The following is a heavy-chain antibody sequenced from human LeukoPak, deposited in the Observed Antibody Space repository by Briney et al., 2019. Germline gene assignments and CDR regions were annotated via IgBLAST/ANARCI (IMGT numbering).Heavy chain of an antibody. CDR2: ISYDGLNK. V-gene: IGHV3-30*03. CDR3: ARWGRTAGRRAEGAPPQRDAFDM. Sequence: GGSLRLSCAVSGFTFSNEAMGWVRQLRGGGLEWVGMISYDGLNKYYGDSVKGRFTISRDVAGNTLHLEMNSLRAQDTAIYYCARWGRTAGRRAEGAPPQRDAFDMWGHGTMVTVSS. J-gene: IGHJ3*02. D-gene: IGHD3-10*01. CDR1: GFTFSNEA.